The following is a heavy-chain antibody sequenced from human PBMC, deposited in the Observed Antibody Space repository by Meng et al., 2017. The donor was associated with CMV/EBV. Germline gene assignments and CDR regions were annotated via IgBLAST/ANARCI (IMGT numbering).Heavy chain of an antibody. V-gene: IGHV3-20*04. D-gene: IGHD3-10*01. CDR2: INWNGGST. J-gene: IGHJ6*02. Sequence: GGSLRLSCAVSGFTFDDYGMSWVRQAPGKGRAWVSGINWNGGSTVYADSVKGRFTISRDNAKNSLYLQMNSLRAEDTALYCCARDRASGSFLYYYYGMDVWGQGTTVTVSS. CDR1: GFTFDDYG. CDR3: ARDRASGSFLYYYYGMDV.